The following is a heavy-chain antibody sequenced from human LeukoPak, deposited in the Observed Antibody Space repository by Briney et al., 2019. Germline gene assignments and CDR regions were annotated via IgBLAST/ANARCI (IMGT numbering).Heavy chain of an antibody. D-gene: IGHD6-13*01. V-gene: IGHV4-34*01. J-gene: IGHJ6*02. Sequence: SETLSLTCAVYGGSFSGYYWSWIRQPPGKGLEWIGEINHSGSTNYNPSLKSRVTISVDTSKNQFSLKLRSVTAADTAVYYCARGLRGWRGIAAAGDYGMDVWGQGTTVTVSS. CDR3: ARGLRGWRGIAAAGDYGMDV. CDR1: GGSFSGYY. CDR2: INHSGST.